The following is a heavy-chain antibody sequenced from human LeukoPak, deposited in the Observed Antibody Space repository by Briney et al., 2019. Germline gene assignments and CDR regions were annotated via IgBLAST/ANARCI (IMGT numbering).Heavy chain of an antibody. V-gene: IGHV1-69*13. CDR1: GYTLTELS. CDR3: ARARHSFHDSSGYYYAFDY. Sequence: SVKVSCKVSGYTLTELSMHWVRQAPGQGLEWMGAIVPIIGRANYAQRFQGRVTIIADDSTSTVYMELSSLRSEDTAVYYCARARHSFHDSSGYYYAFDYWGQGTLVTVSS. D-gene: IGHD3-22*01. CDR2: IVPIIGRA. J-gene: IGHJ4*02.